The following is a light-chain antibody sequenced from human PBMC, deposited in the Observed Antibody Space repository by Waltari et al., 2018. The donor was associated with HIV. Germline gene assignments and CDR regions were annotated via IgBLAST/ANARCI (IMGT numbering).Light chain of an antibody. Sequence: DIQMTQSPSSLSVSIGDRVIITCRASQDISNNLAWYQQKPGTVPKLLIYAASTLQSGVPSRFSGSGSGTDFTLTIGSLQSEDIATYYCQKYNTVPYTFGQGTNLEI. J-gene: IGKJ2*01. CDR2: AAS. V-gene: IGKV1-27*01. CDR3: QKYNTVPYT. CDR1: QDISNN.